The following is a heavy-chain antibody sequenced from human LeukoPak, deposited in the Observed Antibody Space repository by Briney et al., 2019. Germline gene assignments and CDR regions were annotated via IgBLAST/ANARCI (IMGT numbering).Heavy chain of an antibody. Sequence: SETLSLTCAVYGGSFSGYYWSWIRQPPGKGLEWIGEINHSGSTNYNPSLKSRVTISADTSKNQFSLKLSSVTAADTAVYYCARPAPEGWFDPWGQGTLVTVSS. CDR2: INHSGST. D-gene: IGHD2-15*01. CDR1: GGSFSGYY. CDR3: ARPAPEGWFDP. J-gene: IGHJ5*02. V-gene: IGHV4-34*01.